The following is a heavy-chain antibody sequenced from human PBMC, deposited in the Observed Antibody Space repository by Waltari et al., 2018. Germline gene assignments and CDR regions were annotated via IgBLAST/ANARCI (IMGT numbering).Heavy chain of an antibody. J-gene: IGHJ4*02. CDR1: GYSISSGYY. V-gene: IGHV4-38-2*01. D-gene: IGHD3-3*01. Sequence: QVQLQESGPGLVKPSETLSLTCAVSGYSISSGYYWGWIRQPPGKGLEWIGSIYHSGSTYYNPSLKSRVTISVDTSKNQFSLKLSSVTAADTAVYYCAASYYDFWSGYFYFDYWGQGTLVTVSS. CDR2: IYHSGST. CDR3: AASYYDFWSGYFYFDY.